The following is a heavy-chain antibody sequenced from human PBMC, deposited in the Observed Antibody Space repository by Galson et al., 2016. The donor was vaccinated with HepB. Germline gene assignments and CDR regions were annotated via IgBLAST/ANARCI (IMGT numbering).Heavy chain of an antibody. J-gene: IGHJ4*02. CDR1: AYMFISYP. D-gene: IGHD5-12*01. CDR3: ARENYGGYVPVAYLDY. CDR2: INAGNGNT. V-gene: IGHV1-3*01. Sequence: SVKVSCKASAYMFISYPLHWVRQAPGHRLEWMGWINAGNGNTKSSQKFQDRVTITRDTSATTAYMALSSLRSDDTAVYFRARENYGGYVPVAYLDYWGQGTLVTVSS.